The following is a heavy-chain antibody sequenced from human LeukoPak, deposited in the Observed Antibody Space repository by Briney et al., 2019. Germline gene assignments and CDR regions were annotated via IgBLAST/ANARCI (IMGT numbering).Heavy chain of an antibody. CDR1: GYTFTTYG. CDR3: ARDGHRMYYYGGSGYHFDY. V-gene: IGHV1-18*01. J-gene: IGHJ4*02. CDR2: ISAYNGNT. D-gene: IGHD3-22*01. Sequence: GASVKVSCKASGYTFTTYGISWVRQAPGQGLEWMGWISAYNGNTNYAQKLQGRVTMTTDTSTSTAYMELRSLRSDDTALYYCARDGHRMYYYGGSGYHFDYWGQGTLVTVSS.